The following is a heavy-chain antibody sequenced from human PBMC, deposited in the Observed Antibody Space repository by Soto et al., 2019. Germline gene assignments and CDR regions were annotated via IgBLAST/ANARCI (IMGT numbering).Heavy chain of an antibody. Sequence: GGSRRLSCAASGFTFSSYGMHWVRQAPGKGLEWVAVISYDGSNKYYADSVKGRFTISRDNSKNTLYLQMNSLRAEDTAVYYCAKDDLLRYDYYDSSGYLDYWGQGTLVTVSS. V-gene: IGHV3-30*18. CDR3: AKDDLLRYDYYDSSGYLDY. CDR1: GFTFSSYG. J-gene: IGHJ4*02. CDR2: ISYDGSNK. D-gene: IGHD3-22*01.